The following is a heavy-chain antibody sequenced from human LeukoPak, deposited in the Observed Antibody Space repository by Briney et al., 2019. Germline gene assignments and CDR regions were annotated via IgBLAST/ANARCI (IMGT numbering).Heavy chain of an antibody. V-gene: IGHV4-4*02. CDR3: ARGADYGGNSVPFDY. CDR1: GDSINSLDL. J-gene: IGHJ4*02. Sequence: PSETLSLTCTVSGDSINSLDLWSWVRQPPGKGLEWIGEMYLSGTTHSNPSVKSRVTISIDKSKNQFFLNLSSVTAADTAVYYCARGADYGGNSVPFDYWGQGTLVTVSS. D-gene: IGHD4-23*01. CDR2: MYLSGTT.